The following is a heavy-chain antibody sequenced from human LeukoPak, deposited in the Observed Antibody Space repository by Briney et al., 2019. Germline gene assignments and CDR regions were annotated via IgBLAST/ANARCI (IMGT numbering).Heavy chain of an antibody. V-gene: IGHV3-7*01. D-gene: IGHD3-22*01. CDR3: ARGKYDSSGYPLLGFDY. CDR2: IKQDGSEK. Sequence: GGSLRLSCTASGFTFSSYGMSWVRQAPGKGLEWVANIKQDGSEKKYVDSVKGRFTISRDNAKKSLYLQMNSLRAEDTAVYYCARGKYDSSGYPLLGFDYWGQGTLVTVSS. J-gene: IGHJ4*02. CDR1: GFTFSSYG.